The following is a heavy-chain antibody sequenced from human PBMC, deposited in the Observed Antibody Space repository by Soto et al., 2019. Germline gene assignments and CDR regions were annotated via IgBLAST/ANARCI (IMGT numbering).Heavy chain of an antibody. V-gene: IGHV3-23*01. D-gene: IGHD1-26*01. CDR3: SGAESPDTAYFSLY. CDR1: GFTFSSYA. Sequence: GGSLRLSCAASGFTFSSYAMSWVRQAPGKGLEWVSAISGSGGSTYYADSVKGRFTISRDNSKNTLYLQMNSLRAEDTAVYYCSGAESPDTAYFSLYWGQGTPVTVSS. J-gene: IGHJ4*02. CDR2: ISGSGGST.